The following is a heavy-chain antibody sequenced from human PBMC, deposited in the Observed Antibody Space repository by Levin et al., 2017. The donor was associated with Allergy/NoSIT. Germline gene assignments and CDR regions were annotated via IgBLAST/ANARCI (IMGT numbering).Heavy chain of an antibody. CDR2: ISSTSLTI. V-gene: IGHV3-48*02. J-gene: IGHJ3*02. Sequence: GESLKISCAASGFTFSTYSMNWVRQAPGKGLEWVSYISSTSLTIYYADSVKGRFTISRDSAKNSLYLQMNSLRDEDTAVYYCARGRFRGVPPDTFDIWGQGTMVTVSS. CDR1: GFTFSTYS. D-gene: IGHD2-8*01. CDR3: ARGRFRGVPPDTFDI.